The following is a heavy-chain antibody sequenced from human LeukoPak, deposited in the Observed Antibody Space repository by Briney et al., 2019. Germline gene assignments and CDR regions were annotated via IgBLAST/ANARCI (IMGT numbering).Heavy chain of an antibody. CDR1: GYSISSGYY. J-gene: IGHJ1*01. CDR2: IYHSGST. Sequence: SETLSLTCTVSGYSISSGYYWGWIRQPPGKGLEWIGSIYHSGSTYYNPSLKSRVTISVDTSKNQFSLKLSSVSAADTAVYYCARDLWYCSGGSCLPAWGQGTLVTVSS. D-gene: IGHD2-15*01. V-gene: IGHV4-38-2*02. CDR3: ARDLWYCSGGSCLPA.